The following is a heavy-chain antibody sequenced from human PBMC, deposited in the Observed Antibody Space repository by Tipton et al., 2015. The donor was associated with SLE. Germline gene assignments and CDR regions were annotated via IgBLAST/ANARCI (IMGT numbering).Heavy chain of an antibody. CDR2: VYYSGGT. J-gene: IGHJ4*02. D-gene: IGHD4-17*01. CDR1: GGSISSHS. V-gene: IGHV4-59*11. Sequence: TLSLTCTVSGGSISSHSWSWIRQPPGKGLEWIGYVYYSGGTNYSPSLRSRVSISLDTSKNQFSLKLTSVTAADTAVYYCARVDSTVTTGLDYWDQGILVTVSS. CDR3: ARVDSTVTTGLDY.